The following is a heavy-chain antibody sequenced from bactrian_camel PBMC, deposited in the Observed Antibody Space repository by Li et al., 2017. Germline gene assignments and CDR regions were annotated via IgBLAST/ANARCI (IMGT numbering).Heavy chain of an antibody. CDR1: GSTTTGCD. CDR2: ISISGTT. J-gene: IGHJ4*01. CDR3: AADIKTNGNCRREADWRY. V-gene: IGHV3S55*01. Sequence: QVQLVESGGGSVQAGGSLRLSCAGPGSTTTGCDVGWYRQAPGREREFVSSISISGTTKYADSVKGRFTISRDNAKNTLYLQINSLNPEDTAMYYCAADIKTNGNCRREADWRYWGQGTQVTVS. D-gene: IGHD8*01.